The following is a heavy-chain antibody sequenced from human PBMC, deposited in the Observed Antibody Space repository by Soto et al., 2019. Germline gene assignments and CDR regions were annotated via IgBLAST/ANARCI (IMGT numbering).Heavy chain of an antibody. CDR3: AKDKGIVGATPHY. Sequence: PGGSLRLSCAASGFTFSSYGMHWVRQAPGKGLEWVAVTSYDGSNKYYADSVKGRFTISRDNSKNTLYLQMNSLRAEDTAVYYCAKDKGIVGATPHYWGQGTLVTVSS. J-gene: IGHJ4*02. CDR2: TSYDGSNK. V-gene: IGHV3-30*18. CDR1: GFTFSSYG. D-gene: IGHD1-26*01.